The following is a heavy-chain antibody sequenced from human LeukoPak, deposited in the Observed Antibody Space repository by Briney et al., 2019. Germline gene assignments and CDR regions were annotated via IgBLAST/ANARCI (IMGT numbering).Heavy chain of an antibody. CDR3: ARAPVRYSSSFYYFDY. CDR2: IYYSGST. D-gene: IGHD6-6*01. V-gene: IGHV4-59*01. J-gene: IGHJ4*02. Sequence: SETLSLTCTVSGGSISSYYWSWIRQPPGKGLEWIGYIYYSGSTNYNPSPKSRVTISVDTSKNQFSLKLSSVTAADTAVYYCARAPVRYSSSFYYFDYWGQGTLVTASS. CDR1: GGSISSYY.